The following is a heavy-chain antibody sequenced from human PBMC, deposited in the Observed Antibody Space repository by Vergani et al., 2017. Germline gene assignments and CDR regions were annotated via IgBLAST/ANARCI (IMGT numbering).Heavy chain of an antibody. Sequence: EVQLVQSGAEVKKPGESLKISCKGSGYSFTSYWIGWVRQMPGKGLEWMGIIYPGDSDTRYSPSFQGQVTISADKSISTAYLQWSSLKASDTAMYYCARHHRYCSSTSCYAGYYYMDFWGKGTTVTVSS. J-gene: IGHJ6*03. D-gene: IGHD2-2*01. V-gene: IGHV5-51*01. CDR2: IYPGDSDT. CDR1: GYSFTSYW. CDR3: ARHHRYCSSTSCYAGYYYMDF.